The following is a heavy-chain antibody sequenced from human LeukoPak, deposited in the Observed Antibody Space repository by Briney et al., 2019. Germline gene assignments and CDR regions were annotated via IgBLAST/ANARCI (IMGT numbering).Heavy chain of an antibody. J-gene: IGHJ6*02. CDR3: ARGPSTHIVVVPGNGMDV. CDR2: INHSGST. D-gene: IGHD2-2*01. CDR1: GGSFSGYY. V-gene: IGHV4-34*01. Sequence: SETLSLTCAVSGGSFSGYYWTWIRQPPGKGLEWIGEINHSGSTNYNPSLKSRVTISVDTSKNQFSLKLSSVTAADTAVYYCARGPSTHIVVVPGNGMDVWGQGTTVTVSS.